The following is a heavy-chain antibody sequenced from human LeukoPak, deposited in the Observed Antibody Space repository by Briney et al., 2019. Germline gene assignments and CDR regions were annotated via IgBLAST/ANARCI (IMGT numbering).Heavy chain of an antibody. J-gene: IGHJ3*02. CDR3: AKDLLRASFITMIVVVITPPHAFDI. D-gene: IGHD3-22*01. Sequence: GGSLRLSCAASGFTFSSYAMSWVRQAPGKGLEWVSAISGSGGSTYYADSVKGRFTISRDNSKNTLYLQMNSLRAEDTAVYYCAKDLLRASFITMIVVVITPPHAFDIWGQGTMVTVSS. CDR2: ISGSGGST. V-gene: IGHV3-23*01. CDR1: GFTFSSYA.